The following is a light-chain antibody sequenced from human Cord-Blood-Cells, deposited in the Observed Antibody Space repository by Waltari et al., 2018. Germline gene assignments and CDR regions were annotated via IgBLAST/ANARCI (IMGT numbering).Light chain of an antibody. Sequence: SYELTQPPSVSVSPGQTASITSSGDKLGDKYACWYQQMPGQSPVLFIYQPSNRPSGLPERFSGSNSVNTATLPISGTQAMDEADYYCQAWDSSTNWVFGGGTKLTVL. CDR1: KLGDKY. CDR3: QAWDSSTNWV. V-gene: IGLV3-1*01. J-gene: IGLJ3*02. CDR2: QPS.